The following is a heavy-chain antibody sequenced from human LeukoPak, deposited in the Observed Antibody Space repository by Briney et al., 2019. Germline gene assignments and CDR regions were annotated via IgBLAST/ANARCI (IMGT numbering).Heavy chain of an antibody. CDR1: GITFSSYGM. D-gene: IGHD6-6*01. CDR2: IYHSGST. Sequence: PGGTLRLSCAASGITFSSYGMSWVRQAPGKWLEWIGEIYHSGSTNYNPSLKSRVTISVDKSKNQFSLKLSSVTAADTAVYYCARDLPSGGIDYWGQGTLVTVSS. J-gene: IGHJ4*02. CDR3: ARDLPSGGIDY. V-gene: IGHV4-4*02.